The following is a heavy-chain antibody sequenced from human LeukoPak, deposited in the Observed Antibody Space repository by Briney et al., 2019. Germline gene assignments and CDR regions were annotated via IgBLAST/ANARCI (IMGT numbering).Heavy chain of an antibody. D-gene: IGHD1-26*01. J-gene: IGHJ3*02. CDR3: VTAEWDPEGFDI. CDR1: GFTFSSYA. CDR2: ISGSGGGT. V-gene: IGHV3-23*01. Sequence: GGSRRLSCAASGFTFSSYAMSWVRQAPGKGLEWVSAISGSGGGTYYADSVKGRFTISRDNSKNTLYLQMNSLRAEDTAVYYCVTAEWDPEGFDIWGQGTMVTVSS.